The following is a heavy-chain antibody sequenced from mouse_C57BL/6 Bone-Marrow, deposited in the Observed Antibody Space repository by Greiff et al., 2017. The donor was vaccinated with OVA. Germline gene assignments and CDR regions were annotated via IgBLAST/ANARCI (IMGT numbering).Heavy chain of an antibody. V-gene: IGHV5-12*01. J-gene: IGHJ3*01. Sequence: EVKLVESGGGLVQPGGSLKLSCAASGFTFSDYYMYWVRQTPEKRLEWVAYISNGGGSTYYPDTVKGRFTISRDNAKNTLYLQMSRLKSEDTAMYYCARVYYDYDGFAYWGQGTLVTVSA. CDR1: GFTFSDYY. CDR2: ISNGGGST. D-gene: IGHD2-4*01. CDR3: ARVYYDYDGFAY.